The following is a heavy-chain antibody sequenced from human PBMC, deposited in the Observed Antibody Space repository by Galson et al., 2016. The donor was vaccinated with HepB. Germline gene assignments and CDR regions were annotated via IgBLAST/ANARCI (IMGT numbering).Heavy chain of an antibody. V-gene: IGHV4-39*01. CDR1: GGSISSSHYY. CDR2: VYYSGST. CDR3: ATYLGGIVGASDY. D-gene: IGHD1-26*01. J-gene: IGHJ4*02. Sequence: ETLSLTCTVSGGSISSSHYYCGWIRQPPGKGLEWIGNVYYSGSTYYNPSLKSRVTISVDTSKNQFSLKLTSVTAADTAVYYCATYLGGIVGASDYWGQGTLVTVSS.